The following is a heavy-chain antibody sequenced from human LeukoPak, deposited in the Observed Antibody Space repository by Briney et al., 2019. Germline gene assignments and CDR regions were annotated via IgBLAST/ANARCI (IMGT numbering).Heavy chain of an antibody. CDR3: ARGDTKWLPQKADY. CDR1: GFTFSSYA. CDR2: IWSDGSKK. V-gene: IGHV3-33*08. Sequence: GGSLRLSCAASGFTFSSYAMHWVRQAPGKGLEWVALIWSDGSKKLYVDSVKGRFTISRENSENILYLEMNSLRAEDTAMYYCARGDTKWLPQKADYWGQGTLVIVSS. J-gene: IGHJ4*02. D-gene: IGHD3-22*01.